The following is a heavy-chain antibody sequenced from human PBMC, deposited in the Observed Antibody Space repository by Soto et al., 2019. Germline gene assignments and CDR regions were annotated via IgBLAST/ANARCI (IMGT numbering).Heavy chain of an antibody. D-gene: IGHD3-9*01. CDR2: ISHSGTS. Sequence: QVQLQESGPGLVKPSGTLSLTCAVSGGSISSSHWWTWVRQSPGKGLEYIGEISHSGTSNSNPSLKRRVTLSVEQSKNHFSLTLTSVTAADTAVYCCARVVLTITRGAFDAWGQGTLVIVSS. J-gene: IGHJ3*01. CDR3: ARVVLTITRGAFDA. V-gene: IGHV4-4*01. CDR1: GGSISSSHW.